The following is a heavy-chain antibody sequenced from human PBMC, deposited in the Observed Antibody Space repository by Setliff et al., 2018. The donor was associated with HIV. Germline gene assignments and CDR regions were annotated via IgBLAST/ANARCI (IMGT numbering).Heavy chain of an antibody. D-gene: IGHD4-17*01. Sequence: PGESLKISCKGSGYSFNSYWIGWVRQMPGRGLEWMGIIWPGDSDTRYSPSFQGQVTISADKSISTAYLQWSSLKASDTAMYYCATVDPNYGDYGNFWGQGTLVTVS. V-gene: IGHV5-51*01. CDR3: ATVDPNYGDYGNF. J-gene: IGHJ4*02. CDR1: GYSFNSYW. CDR2: IWPGDSDT.